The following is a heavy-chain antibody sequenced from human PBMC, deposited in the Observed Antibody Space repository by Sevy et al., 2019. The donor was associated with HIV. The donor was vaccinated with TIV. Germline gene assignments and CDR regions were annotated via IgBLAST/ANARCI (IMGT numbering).Heavy chain of an antibody. Sequence: ASVKVSCKASGYTFTGYYMHWVRQAPGQGLEWMGWINPNSGGTNYAQKFQGRVTMTRDTSISTAYMEQSRLRSDDTAVYYCARILKSGYDWENFDYWGQGTLVTVSS. CDR1: GYTFTGYY. J-gene: IGHJ4*02. D-gene: IGHD5-12*01. V-gene: IGHV1-2*02. CDR3: ARILKSGYDWENFDY. CDR2: INPNSGGT.